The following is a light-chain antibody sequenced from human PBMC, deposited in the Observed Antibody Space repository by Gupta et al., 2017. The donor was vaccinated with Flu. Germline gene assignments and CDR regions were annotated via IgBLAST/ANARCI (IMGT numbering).Light chain of an antibody. Sequence: IQMTPVPCSLSSSVGDRVTITCRASQYIGSSLNWYQKIPGKPLIFLIYKTSSLQSGVPSRFSGSGSGTDFTLTIASLQPEDFATYFCQHNYNNPRTFGQGTKVEVK. CDR1: QYIGSS. CDR2: KTS. J-gene: IGKJ1*01. CDR3: QHNYNNPRT. V-gene: IGKV1-39*01.